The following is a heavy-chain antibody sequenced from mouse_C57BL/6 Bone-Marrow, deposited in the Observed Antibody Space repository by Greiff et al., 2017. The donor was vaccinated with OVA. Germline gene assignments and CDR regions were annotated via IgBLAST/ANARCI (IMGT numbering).Heavy chain of an antibody. CDR1: GYTFTSYW. J-gene: IGHJ2*01. Sequence: VQLQQPGAELVRPGTSVKLSCKASGYTFTSYWMHWVKQRPGQGLEWIGVIDPSDSYTNYNQKLKGKATLTVDTSSSTAYMQLSSLTSEVTAVYYCARDGEDYWGQGTTLTVSS. CDR3: ARDGEDY. D-gene: IGHD2-3*01. V-gene: IGHV1-59*01. CDR2: IDPSDSYT.